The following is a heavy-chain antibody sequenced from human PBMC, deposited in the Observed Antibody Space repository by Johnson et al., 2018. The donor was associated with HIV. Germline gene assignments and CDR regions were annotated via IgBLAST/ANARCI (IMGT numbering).Heavy chain of an antibody. CDR3: AKGSGSGWLRDAFDI. D-gene: IGHD6-19*01. CDR2: IVYDRSKK. J-gene: IGHJ3*02. V-gene: IGHV3-30*02. Sequence: QVQLVEPGGGVVQPGGSLRLSCPPSGFTFSSTAMHWVRQASGMVLEWLAIIVYDRSKKHYANSVKGLFTISKDNSKNTLYLEMNSLRAEDTAVYYCAKGSGSGWLRDAFDIWGQGTMVTVSS. CDR1: GFTFSSTA.